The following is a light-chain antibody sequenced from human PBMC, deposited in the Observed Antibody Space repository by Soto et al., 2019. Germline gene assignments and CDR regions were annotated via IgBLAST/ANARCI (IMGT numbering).Light chain of an antibody. CDR3: QQRSTWPR. CDR1: QSVSSY. CDR2: DAS. V-gene: IGKV3-11*01. Sequence: EIVLTQSPATLSLSPGERATLSCRASQSVSSYLAWYQQKPGQAPRLLIYDASNRATGIPARFSGSGSGTGCTVPISRLEHEDFAVYYCQQRSTWPRFGQGTRLEIK. J-gene: IGKJ5*01.